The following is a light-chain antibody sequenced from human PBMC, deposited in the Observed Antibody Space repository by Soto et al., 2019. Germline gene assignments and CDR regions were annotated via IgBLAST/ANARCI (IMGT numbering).Light chain of an antibody. CDR3: QSYDSSLSAWV. CDR2: GNS. Sequence: QSVLTQPPSVSGAPGQRVTISCTGSSSNIGAGYDVHWYQQHPGTAPKLLIYGNSNRPSGVPDRCSGSKSGTSASLAITGLLDEDEADYYCQSYDSSLSAWVFGGGTKLTVL. J-gene: IGLJ3*02. CDR1: SSNIGAGYD. V-gene: IGLV1-40*01.